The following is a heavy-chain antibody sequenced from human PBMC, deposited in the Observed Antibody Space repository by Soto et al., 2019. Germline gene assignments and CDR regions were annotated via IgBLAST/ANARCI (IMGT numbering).Heavy chain of an antibody. Sequence: QVQLVQSGAEVKKPGASVTVSCRSSGDTFNDYYIHWVRQAPGQGLEWMGWINPNGGVTKYAQKFQGWVTMTRDTSIMTVYMQLIRLRSDDTSVYYCARESGGATATLDYYYFYMDVWGTGTTVTVSS. J-gene: IGHJ6*03. CDR1: GDTFNDYY. CDR3: ARESGGATATLDYYYFYMDV. D-gene: IGHD5-12*01. CDR2: INPNGGVT. V-gene: IGHV1-2*04.